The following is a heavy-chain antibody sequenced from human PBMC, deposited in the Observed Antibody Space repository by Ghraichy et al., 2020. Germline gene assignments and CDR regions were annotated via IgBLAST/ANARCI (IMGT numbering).Heavy chain of an antibody. V-gene: IGHV3-48*03. CDR1: GFIFGNHE. D-gene: IGHD6-13*01. CDR2: INSNAGII. J-gene: IGHJ4*02. CDR3: VRGEGGSTNWYGDY. Sequence: GGSLRLSCAASGFIFGNHEMNWVRLAPGKGLEWISYINSNAGIIRYADSVKGRFTISRDNTRKSVFLQMNGLRADDTALYYCVRGEGGSTNWYGDYWGQGILVTVSP.